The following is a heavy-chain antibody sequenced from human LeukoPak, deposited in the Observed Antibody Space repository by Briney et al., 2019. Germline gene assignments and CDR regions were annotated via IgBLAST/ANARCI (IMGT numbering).Heavy chain of an antibody. Sequence: GRSLRLSCAASRFTFSSYGMHWVRQAPGNRLEWVVLISYDGRNKYYTDSVKGRFTISRDNSKNTLYLQMDSLRAEDTAVYYCAKFYDILTGYFDHWGQGTLVTVSS. CDR2: ISYDGRNK. D-gene: IGHD3-9*01. CDR1: RFTFSSYG. CDR3: AKFYDILTGYFDH. V-gene: IGHV3-30*18. J-gene: IGHJ4*02.